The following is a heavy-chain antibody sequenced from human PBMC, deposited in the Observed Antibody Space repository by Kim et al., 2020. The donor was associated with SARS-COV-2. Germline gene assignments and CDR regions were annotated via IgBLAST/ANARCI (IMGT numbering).Heavy chain of an antibody. CDR2: INNGGGST. CDR1: GFTFYNFA. CDR3: AKEDGSNWGDFDS. J-gene: IGHJ4*02. D-gene: IGHD7-27*01. V-gene: IGHV3-23*01. Sequence: GGSLRLSCEGSGFTFYNFAMSWVRQAPGKGLEWVSSINNGGGSTFYADSVKGRFTTFRDNSKSSLFLQMGSLRAEDTAIYYCAKEDGSNWGDFDSWGQGTLVTVSS.